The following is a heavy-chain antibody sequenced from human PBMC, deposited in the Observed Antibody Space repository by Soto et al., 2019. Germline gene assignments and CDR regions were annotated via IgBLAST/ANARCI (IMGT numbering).Heavy chain of an antibody. J-gene: IGHJ3*02. CDR2: IIPIFGTA. Sequence: SVKVSCKASGGTFSSYAISWVRQAPGQGLEWMGGIIPIFGTANYAQKFQGRVTITADESTSTAYMELSSLRSEDTAVYYCARDLREHPDIVVVVAATPVAFDIWGQGTMVTVSS. V-gene: IGHV1-69*13. CDR1: GGTFSSYA. CDR3: ARDLREHPDIVVVVAATPVAFDI. D-gene: IGHD2-15*01.